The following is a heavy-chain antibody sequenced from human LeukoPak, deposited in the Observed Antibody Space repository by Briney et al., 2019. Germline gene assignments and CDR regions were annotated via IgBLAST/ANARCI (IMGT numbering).Heavy chain of an antibody. D-gene: IGHD6-19*01. Sequence: PSETLSLTCTVSGGSISSYYWSWIRQPPGKGLEWIGYIYYSGSTNYNPSLKSRVTISVDTSKNQFSLKLSSVTAADTAVYYCARGKWLVAVYWGQGTLVTVSS. J-gene: IGHJ4*02. CDR1: GGSISSYY. CDR3: ARGKWLVAVY. CDR2: IYYSGST. V-gene: IGHV4-59*01.